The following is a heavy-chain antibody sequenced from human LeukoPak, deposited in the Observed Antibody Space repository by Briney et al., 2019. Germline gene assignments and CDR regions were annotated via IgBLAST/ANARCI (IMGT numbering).Heavy chain of an antibody. CDR3: AREKYDSSALN. J-gene: IGHJ4*02. Sequence: QAGGSLRLSCAASGFTFSSYWMHWVRQAPGKGLVWVSRINSDGSSTSYADSVKGRFTISRDNAKNTLYLQMNSLRAEDTAVYYCAREKYDSSALNWGQGTLVTVSS. CDR2: INSDGSST. D-gene: IGHD3-22*01. CDR1: GFTFSSYW. V-gene: IGHV3-74*01.